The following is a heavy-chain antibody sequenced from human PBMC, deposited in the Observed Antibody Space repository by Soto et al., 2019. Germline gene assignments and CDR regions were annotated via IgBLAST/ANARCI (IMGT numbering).Heavy chain of an antibody. V-gene: IGHV3-30-3*01. CDR2: ISYDGSNK. Sequence: QVQLVESGGGVVQPGRSLRLSCAASGFTFSSYAMHWVRQAPGKGLEWVAVISYDGSNKYYADSVKGRFTISRDNSKNTLYLQMNSLIAEDTAVYYCARGPYDILTGVDYWGQGTLVTVSS. J-gene: IGHJ4*02. D-gene: IGHD3-9*01. CDR3: ARGPYDILTGVDY. CDR1: GFTFSSYA.